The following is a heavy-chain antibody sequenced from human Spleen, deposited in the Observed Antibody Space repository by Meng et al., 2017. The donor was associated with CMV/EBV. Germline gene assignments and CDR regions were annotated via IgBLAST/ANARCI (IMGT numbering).Heavy chain of an antibody. CDR1: GYNFNTSW. J-gene: IGHJ5*01. V-gene: IGHV5-51*01. CDR2: IYLGDSDT. D-gene: IGHD3-9*01. Sequence: GGSLRLSCQGSGYNFNTSWIGWVRQMPGKGLEWMGIIYLGDSDTRYSPSLHGQVTISSDRSINTAYLQLSSLQASDTALYYCARLVKHTIFSGTYNRFDSWGQGTLVTVSS. CDR3: ARLVKHTIFSGTYNRFDS.